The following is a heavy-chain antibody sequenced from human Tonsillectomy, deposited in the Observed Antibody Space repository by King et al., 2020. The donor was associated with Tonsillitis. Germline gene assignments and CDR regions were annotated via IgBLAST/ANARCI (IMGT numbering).Heavy chain of an antibody. CDR3: ARDYGMDV. CDR1: GFTFRSYS. V-gene: IGHV3-48*02. J-gene: IGHJ6*02. CDR2: ISTSSST. Sequence: EVQLVESGGGLVQPGGSLRLSCAASGFTFRSYSMNWVRQAPGKGLEWVSYISTSSSTYYADSVKGRFTISRDNAKNSLYLQMNSLRDEDTAVYYCARDYGMDVWGQGTTVTVSS.